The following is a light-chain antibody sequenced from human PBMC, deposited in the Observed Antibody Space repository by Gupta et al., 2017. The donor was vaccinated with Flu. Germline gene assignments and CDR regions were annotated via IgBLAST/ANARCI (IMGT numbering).Light chain of an antibody. Sequence: AWYQQKPGQAPRLLIYSTSRRANGIAGRFSGSGSGADFALTISRLEPEDSAVYYCQQYSQSPPEGFIFGPGTKVHVK. CDR3: QQYSQSPPEGFI. J-gene: IGKJ3*01. CDR2: STS. V-gene: IGKV3-20*01.